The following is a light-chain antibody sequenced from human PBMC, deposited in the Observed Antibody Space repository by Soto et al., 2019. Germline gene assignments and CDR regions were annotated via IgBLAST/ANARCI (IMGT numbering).Light chain of an antibody. CDR1: SSDVGTFNL. CDR2: EVS. Sequence: QSVLTQPASVSGSPGQSITISCTGTSSDVGTFNLVSWYQQHPGKAPKLLIFEVSNRPSGASIRFSGSKSGNTASLTISGLQAEGEADYYCSSYSGASASSASYVFATGTKVTVL. J-gene: IGLJ1*01. V-gene: IGLV2-23*02. CDR3: SSYSGASASSASYV.